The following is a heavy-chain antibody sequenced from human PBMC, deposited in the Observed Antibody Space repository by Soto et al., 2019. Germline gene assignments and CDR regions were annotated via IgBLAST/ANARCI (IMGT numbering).Heavy chain of an antibody. CDR3: ARDPGRDSPIDY. J-gene: IGHJ4*02. Sequence: QVQLVESGGGVVQPGRSLRLSCTASGFTLSDYGMHWVRQAPGKGLEWVAVIWHDGGEKYYADSVTGRFTISRDNSKNTVHLQIDSLGTEDTALYYWARDPGRDSPIDYWGQGTLATVSS. CDR1: GFTLSDYG. V-gene: IGHV3-33*01. CDR2: IWHDGGEK. D-gene: IGHD3-22*01.